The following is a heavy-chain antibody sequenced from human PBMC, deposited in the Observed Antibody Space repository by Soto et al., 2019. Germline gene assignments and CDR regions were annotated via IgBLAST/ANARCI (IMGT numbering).Heavy chain of an antibody. Sequence: SETLSLTCTVSGGLISSYYWSWTRQPPGKGLEWIGYIYYSGSTNYNPSLRSRVAISVDTSKNQFSLKLSSVTAADTAVYYCAGLLYDYVCGSYRFTGLDYWGQGTLVTVSS. CDR2: IYYSGST. D-gene: IGHD3-16*02. J-gene: IGHJ4*02. CDR3: AGLLYDYVCGSYRFTGLDY. V-gene: IGHV4-59*01. CDR1: GGLISSYY.